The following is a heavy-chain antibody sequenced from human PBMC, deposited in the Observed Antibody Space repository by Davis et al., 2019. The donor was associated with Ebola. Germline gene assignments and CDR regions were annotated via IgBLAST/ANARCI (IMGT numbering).Heavy chain of an antibody. Sequence: AASVKVSCKASGYTFTSYDINWVRQATGQGLEWMGWMNPNSGNTGYAQKFQGRVTITADKSTSTAYMELSSLRYEDTAVYYCARGRDGFTYDYWGQGTLVTVSS. V-gene: IGHV1-8*01. CDR3: ARGRDGFTYDY. D-gene: IGHD5-24*01. CDR1: GYTFTSYD. CDR2: MNPNSGNT. J-gene: IGHJ4*02.